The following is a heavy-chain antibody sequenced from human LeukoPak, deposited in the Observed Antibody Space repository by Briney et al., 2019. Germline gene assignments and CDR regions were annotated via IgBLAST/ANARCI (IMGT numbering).Heavy chain of an antibody. J-gene: IGHJ6*02. CDR2: ISGSGGST. CDR1: GFTFSRHA. V-gene: IGHV3-23*01. CDR3: AKERYYYYGMDV. Sequence: GGSLRLSCAASGFTFSRHAMSWVRQAPGTGLEWVATISGSGGSTYYADSGKGRFTISRDNTKNTLYLQMNSLRAEDTDVYYCAKERYYYYGMDVWGQGTTVTVSS.